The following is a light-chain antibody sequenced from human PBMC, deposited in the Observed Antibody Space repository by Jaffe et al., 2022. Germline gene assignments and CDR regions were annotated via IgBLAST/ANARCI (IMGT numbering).Light chain of an antibody. J-gene: IGKJ2*01. CDR2: GAS. V-gene: IGKV3-20*01. CDR3: QQYGNSPPYT. Sequence: EIVLTQSPGTLSLSPGERATLSCRASQSISSSNLAWYQQKPGQAPRLLIYGASSRATGFPDRFSGSGSGTDFTLTISRLEPEDFAVYYCQQYGNSPPYTFGQGTKLEIK. CDR1: QSISSSN.